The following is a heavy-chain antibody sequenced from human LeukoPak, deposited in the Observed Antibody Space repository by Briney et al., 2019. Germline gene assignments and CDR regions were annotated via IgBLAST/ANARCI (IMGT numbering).Heavy chain of an antibody. CDR3: ARDRTTVVTLSYYYYMDV. V-gene: IGHV3-21*01. Sequence: PGGSLRLSCAASGFTVSSNYMNWVRQAPGKGLEWVSSISSSSSYIYYADSVKGRFTISRDNAKNSLYLQMNSLRAEDTAVYYCARDRTTVVTLSYYYYMDVWGKGTTVTVSS. J-gene: IGHJ6*03. D-gene: IGHD4-23*01. CDR2: ISSSSSYI. CDR1: GFTVSSNY.